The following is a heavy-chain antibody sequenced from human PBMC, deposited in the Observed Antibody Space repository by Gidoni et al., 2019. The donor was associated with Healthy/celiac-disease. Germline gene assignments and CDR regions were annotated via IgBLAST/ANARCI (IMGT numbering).Heavy chain of an antibody. CDR3: ARSTLSTIFGVFHYFDY. Sequence: QVQLVESGGGVFQPGWSLILSCAAAGFTFSCIGLPWVRQAPGKGLEWVAVIWYDGSNKYYADSVKGRFTISRDNSKNTLYLQMNSLRAEDTAVYYCARSTLSTIFGVFHYFDYWGQGTLVTVSS. CDR1: GFTFSCIG. V-gene: IGHV3-33*01. D-gene: IGHD3-3*01. J-gene: IGHJ4*02. CDR2: IWYDGSNK.